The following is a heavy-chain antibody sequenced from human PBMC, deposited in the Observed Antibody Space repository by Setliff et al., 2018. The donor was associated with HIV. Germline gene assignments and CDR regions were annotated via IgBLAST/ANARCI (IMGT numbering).Heavy chain of an antibody. CDR2: IDTDNGYR. V-gene: IGHV1-3*04. J-gene: IGHJ4*02. CDR1: GYTFSEYA. CDR3: ARWCAAAGCYPAIYHFDS. D-gene: IGHD2-2*01. Sequence: ASVKVSCKASGYTFSEYAIHWVRQAPGQRLEWMGRIDTDNGYRRYSPKLQGRVTITKDTSANTAYMELRGLRSEGTAVYYCARWCAAAGCYPAIYHFDSWGQGTLVTVS.